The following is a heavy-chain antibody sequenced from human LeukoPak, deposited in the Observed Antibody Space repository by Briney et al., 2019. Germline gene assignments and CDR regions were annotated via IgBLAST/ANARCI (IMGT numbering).Heavy chain of an antibody. CDR1: GGSINGYY. CDR3: ARDPGADAFDI. Sequence: PSEALSLTCTVSGGSINGYYWFWIRQPPGKGLAWIGFISDSGSSNYNPSLKSQVSISADTSKNQFSLKLYSVTAADTAVYYCARDPGADAFDIWGQGTMVTVSS. D-gene: IGHD3-10*01. V-gene: IGHV4-59*12. J-gene: IGHJ3*02. CDR2: ISDSGSS.